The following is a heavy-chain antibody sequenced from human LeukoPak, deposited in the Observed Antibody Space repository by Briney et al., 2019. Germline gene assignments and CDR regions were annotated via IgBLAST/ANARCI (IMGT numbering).Heavy chain of an antibody. V-gene: IGHV3-11*01. Sequence: GGSLRLSCAASGFTFSDFYMSWIRQAPGKGLEWVSYISSSGNTKHYADSVKGRFTMSRDNAKNSLYLQMDSLRAEDTAVYYCAKEGPRRNYYGSGSYYNGVDYFDYWGQGTLVTVSS. D-gene: IGHD3-10*01. CDR2: ISSSGNTK. J-gene: IGHJ4*02. CDR1: GFTFSDFY. CDR3: AKEGPRRNYYGSGSYYNGVDYFDY.